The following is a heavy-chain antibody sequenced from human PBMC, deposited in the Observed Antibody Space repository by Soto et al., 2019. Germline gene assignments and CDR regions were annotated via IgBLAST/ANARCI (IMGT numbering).Heavy chain of an antibody. V-gene: IGHV1-69*13. CDR1: GGTFSSYA. Sequence: SVKVSCKASGGTFSSYAISWVRQAPGQGLEWMGGIIPIFGTANYAQKFQGRVTITADESTSTAYMELSSLRSEDTAVYYCARSHPETGDYYGMDVWGQGTTVTVSS. J-gene: IGHJ6*02. CDR3: ARSHPETGDYYGMDV. CDR2: IIPIFGTA. D-gene: IGHD1-1*01.